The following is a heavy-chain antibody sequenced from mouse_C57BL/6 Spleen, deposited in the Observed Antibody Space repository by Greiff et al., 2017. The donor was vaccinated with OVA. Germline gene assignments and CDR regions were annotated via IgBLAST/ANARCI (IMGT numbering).Heavy chain of an antibody. Sequence: VQLQQSGAELVRPGASVKLSCTASGFNITDDYMHWVKQRPEQGLEWIGWIDPENGDTEYASKFQGKATITADTSSNTAYLQLSSLTSEDTAVYYCTTWFDYYGSSYYAMDYWGQGTSVTVSS. CDR1: GFNITDDY. V-gene: IGHV14-4*01. CDR2: IDPENGDT. CDR3: TTWFDYYGSSYYAMDY. D-gene: IGHD1-1*01. J-gene: IGHJ4*01.